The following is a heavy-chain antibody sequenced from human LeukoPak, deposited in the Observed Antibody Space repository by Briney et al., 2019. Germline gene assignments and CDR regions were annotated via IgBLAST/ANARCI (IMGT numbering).Heavy chain of an antibody. CDR1: GYTFTSYY. CDR2: INPSGGST. J-gene: IGHJ6*02. CDR3: ARDREVLSDFWSGYPYYYYYGMDV. Sequence: ASVKVSCKASGYTFTSYYMHWVRQAPGQGLEWMGIINPSGGSTSYAQKFQGRVTMTRDTSTSTVYMELSSLRSEDTAVYYCARDREVLSDFWSGYPYYYYYGMDVWGQGTTVTVSS. D-gene: IGHD3-3*01. V-gene: IGHV1-46*01.